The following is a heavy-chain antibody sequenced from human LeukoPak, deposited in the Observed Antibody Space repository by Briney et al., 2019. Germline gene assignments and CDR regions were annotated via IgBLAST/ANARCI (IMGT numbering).Heavy chain of an antibody. J-gene: IGHJ4*02. CDR1: GLTFSSYE. V-gene: IGHV3-48*03. D-gene: IGHD5-18*01. Sequence: GGSLRLSCAASGLTFSSYEMNWVRQAPGKGLEWVSYISSSGSTIYYADSVRGRFTISRDNAKNSLYLQMNSLRAEDTAVYYCARNKDTVMTHWGQGTLVTVSS. CDR3: ARNKDTVMTH. CDR2: ISSSGSTI.